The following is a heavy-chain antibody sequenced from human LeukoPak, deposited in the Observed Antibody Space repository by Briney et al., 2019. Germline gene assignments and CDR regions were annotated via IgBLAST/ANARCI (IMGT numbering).Heavy chain of an antibody. CDR2: IIPIFGTA. Sequence: GASVKVSCKASGGTFSSYAISWVRQAPGQGLEWMGGIIPIFGTANYAQKFQGRVTITADKSTSTAYMELSSLRSEDTAVYYCARGDYYDSSGYYSFDPWGQGTLVTVSS. CDR3: ARGDYYDSSGYYSFDP. CDR1: GGTFSSYA. V-gene: IGHV1-69*06. J-gene: IGHJ5*02. D-gene: IGHD3-22*01.